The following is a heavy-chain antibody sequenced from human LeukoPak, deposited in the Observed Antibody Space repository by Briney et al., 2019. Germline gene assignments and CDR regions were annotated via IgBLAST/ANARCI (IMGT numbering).Heavy chain of an antibody. Sequence: ASVKVSCKASGYTFTSYGISWVRQAPGQRLEWMGWINAGNGNTKYSQKFQGRVTITRDTSASTAYMELSSLRSEDTAVYYCARERGGSGSSDYWGQGTLVTVSS. CDR2: INAGNGNT. CDR3: ARERGGSGSSDY. J-gene: IGHJ4*02. D-gene: IGHD3-10*01. CDR1: GYTFTSYG. V-gene: IGHV1-3*01.